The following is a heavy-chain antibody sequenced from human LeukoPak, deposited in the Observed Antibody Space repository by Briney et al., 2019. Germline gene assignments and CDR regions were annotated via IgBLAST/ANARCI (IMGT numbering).Heavy chain of an antibody. D-gene: IGHD3-9*01. V-gene: IGHV3-48*03. CDR1: GFNFSTYE. J-gene: IGHJ4*02. Sequence: QAGGSLRLSCAASGFNFSTYEMNWVRQAPGKGLEWISYISAIDNTIYYADSVMGRFTVSSDNAKNSVYLQLNSLGAEDTAVYYCARGSEYDVLTGYFPFDSWGQGTLVTVSS. CDR3: ARGSEYDVLTGYFPFDS. CDR2: ISAIDNTI.